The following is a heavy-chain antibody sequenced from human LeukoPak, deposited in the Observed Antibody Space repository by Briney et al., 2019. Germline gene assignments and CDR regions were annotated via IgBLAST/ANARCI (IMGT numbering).Heavy chain of an antibody. D-gene: IGHD3-10*01. CDR1: GYSISSGYY. J-gene: IGHJ5*02. Sequence: PSETLSLTCTVSGYSISSGYYWGWIRQPPGKGLGWIGYIYYSGSTNYNPSLKSRVTISVDTSKNQFSLKLSSVTAAATAVYYCARANMVRGVGSFFGRNWFDPWGQGTLVTVSS. CDR3: ARANMVRGVGSFFGRNWFDP. V-gene: IGHV4-38-2*02. CDR2: IYYSGST.